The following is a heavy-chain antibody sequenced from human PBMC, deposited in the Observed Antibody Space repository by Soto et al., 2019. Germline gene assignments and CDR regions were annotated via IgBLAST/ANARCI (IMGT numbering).Heavy chain of an antibody. J-gene: IGHJ4*02. CDR1: GFTFSSHA. CDR3: AKRFTLFGEVKLSPDFDY. V-gene: IGHV3-23*01. D-gene: IGHD3-3*01. Sequence: EVQLLESGGGLVQPEGSLRLSCAASGFTFSSHAMSWVRQAPGKGLEWVSAISYSGTTTYYAESVKGRFTISRDNSKNTLYLQMNSLRVEETAIYYCAKRFTLFGEVKLSPDFDYWGQVTLDTVSS. CDR2: ISYSGTTT.